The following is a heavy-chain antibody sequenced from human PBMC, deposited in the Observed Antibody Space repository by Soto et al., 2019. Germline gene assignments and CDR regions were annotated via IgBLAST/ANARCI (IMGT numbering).Heavy chain of an antibody. CDR1: GFIFKMYW. Sequence: GGSLRLSCAASGFIFKMYWMHWVRQSPGKGLVWISRIYNDGTYSDYADSVRGRFTISRDNVNDTLYLQMNNLRAEDSGLYYCTRGPRPISTGTGAYWYQGTQVTVSS. V-gene: IGHV3-74*01. CDR2: IYNDGTYS. D-gene: IGHD3-10*01. CDR3: TRGPRPISTGTGAY. J-gene: IGHJ4*02.